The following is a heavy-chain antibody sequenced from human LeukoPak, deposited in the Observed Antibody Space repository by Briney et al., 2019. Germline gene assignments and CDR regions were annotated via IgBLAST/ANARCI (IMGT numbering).Heavy chain of an antibody. CDR3: ARGPSGLRSPFNT. CDR2: IYYSGST. Sequence: SETLSLTCTVSGGSISSYYWSWIRQPPGKGLEWVGYIYYSGSTNYNPSLKSRVTISVDTSKNQFSLKLSSVTAADTAVYYCARGPSGLRSPFNTWGQGTTVTVTS. J-gene: IGHJ3*02. V-gene: IGHV4-59*01. CDR1: GGSISSYY. D-gene: IGHD5-12*01.